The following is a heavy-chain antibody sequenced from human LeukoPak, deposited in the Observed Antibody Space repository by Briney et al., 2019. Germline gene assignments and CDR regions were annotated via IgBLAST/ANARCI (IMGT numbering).Heavy chain of an antibody. V-gene: IGHV3-30*04. J-gene: IGHJ6*02. CDR2: ISYDGSNK. CDR1: GFTFSSYA. Sequence: RPGGSLRLSCAASGFTFSSYAMHWVRQAPGKGLEWVAVISYDGSNKYYADSVKGRFTISRDNSKNTLYLQMNSLRAEDTAVYYCARDRNDYYDFWSGSGYYYYGMDVWGQGTTVTVSS. D-gene: IGHD3-3*01. CDR3: ARDRNDYYDFWSGSGYYYYGMDV.